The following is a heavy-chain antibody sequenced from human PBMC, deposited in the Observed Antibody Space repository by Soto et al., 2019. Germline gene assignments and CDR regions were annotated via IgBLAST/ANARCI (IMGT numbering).Heavy chain of an antibody. J-gene: IGHJ4*02. CDR3: ARARCSSGQCYYFDY. CDR1: GFTFSSYN. D-gene: IGHD2-15*01. CDR2: ISRSGDRT. Sequence: EVQLVESGEGLVQPGGSLRLSCAASGFTFSSYNIHWIRQAPGKGLEFVSPISRSGDRTYYADSVKGRFTITRDNSKNAVWLQMVSLRAEDMAVYYCARARCSSGQCYYFDYWGRGALVSVSS. V-gene: IGHV3-64*02.